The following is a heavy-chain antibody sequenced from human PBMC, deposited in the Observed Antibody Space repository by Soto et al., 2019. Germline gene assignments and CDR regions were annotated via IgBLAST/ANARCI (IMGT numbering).Heavy chain of an antibody. D-gene: IGHD3-22*01. CDR3: ARFTYYYDSSGYYYDDY. J-gene: IGHJ4*02. V-gene: IGHV4-4*02. Sequence: SETLSLTCAVSGGSISSSNWWSWVRQPPGKGLEWIGEIYHSGSTNYNPSLKSRVTISVDKSKNQFSLKLSSVTAADTAVYYCARFTYYYDSSGYYYDDYWGQGTLVTAPQ. CDR2: IYHSGST. CDR1: GGSISSSNW.